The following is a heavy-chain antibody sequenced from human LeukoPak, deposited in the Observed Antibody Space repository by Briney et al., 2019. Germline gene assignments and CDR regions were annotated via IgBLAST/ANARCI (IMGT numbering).Heavy chain of an antibody. D-gene: IGHD5-18*01. CDR2: IYYSGST. CDR1: GGSISSSSYY. Sequence: SETLSLTCTVSGGSISSSSYYWGWIRQPPGKGLEWIGSIYYSGSTYYNPSLKSRVTISVDTSKNQFSLKLSSVTAADTAVYYCARNLPGYSYGTTPWFDPWGQGTLVTVSS. CDR3: ARNLPGYSYGTTPWFDP. J-gene: IGHJ5*02. V-gene: IGHV4-39*07.